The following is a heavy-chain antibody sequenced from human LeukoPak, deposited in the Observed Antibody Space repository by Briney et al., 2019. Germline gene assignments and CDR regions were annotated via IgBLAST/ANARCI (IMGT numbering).Heavy chain of an antibody. CDR1: GDSISSRDLY. Sequence: SETLSLTCTVSGDSISSRDLYWGWIRRPPGKALEWIALINYSGRTFYNPSLESRVTISVDMSTNQFSLRLNSVTAANTAVYYCARRRKDLNWFDPWGQGTLVTVSS. CDR2: INYSGRT. J-gene: IGHJ5*02. CDR3: ARRRKDLNWFDP. V-gene: IGHV4-39*01.